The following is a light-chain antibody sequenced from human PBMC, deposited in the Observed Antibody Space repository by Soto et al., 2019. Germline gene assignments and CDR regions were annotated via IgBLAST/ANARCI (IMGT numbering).Light chain of an antibody. Sequence: SYELTQPPSVSVSPGQTAIITCSGDKLGDKYACWCQQKAGQSPVLVIYQDRKRPSGIPERFSGSSSGNTATLTISGTQASDEPEYYCQPWDSTPVVFGGGTKLTVL. V-gene: IGLV3-1*01. J-gene: IGLJ3*02. CDR1: KLGDKY. CDR2: QDR. CDR3: QPWDSTPVV.